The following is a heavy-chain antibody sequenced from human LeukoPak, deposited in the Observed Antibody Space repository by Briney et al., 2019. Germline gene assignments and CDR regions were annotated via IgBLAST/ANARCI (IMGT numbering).Heavy chain of an antibody. J-gene: IGHJ4*02. D-gene: IGHD3-10*01. Sequence: PSETLSLTCTVSGGSISSYYWSWIRQPPGKGLEWMGYVYYSGSTNYNPSLKSRVTLSIDTSKNQFSLKLSSVTAADTAVYYCAGDYGSGSYRFDYWGQGTLVTVSS. CDR2: VYYSGST. CDR1: GGSISSYY. V-gene: IGHV4-59*12. CDR3: AGDYGSGSYRFDY.